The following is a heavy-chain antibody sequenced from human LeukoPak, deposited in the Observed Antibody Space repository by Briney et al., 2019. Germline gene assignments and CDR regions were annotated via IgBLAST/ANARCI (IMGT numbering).Heavy chain of an antibody. Sequence: GRSLRLSCAASGFTFSTYAIHWVRQAPGKGLEWVAVISFDGVNTFYADSVKGRFTISRDNSNNTVYLQMNNLRPEDTAVFYCARGQGYESYYYMDVWGKGTTVSVSS. CDR1: GFTFSTYA. CDR3: ARGQGYESYYYMDV. D-gene: IGHD2-2*01. V-gene: IGHV3-30*04. CDR2: ISFDGVNT. J-gene: IGHJ6*03.